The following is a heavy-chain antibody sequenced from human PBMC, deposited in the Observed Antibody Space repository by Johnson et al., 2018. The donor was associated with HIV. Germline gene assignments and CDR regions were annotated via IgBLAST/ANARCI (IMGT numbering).Heavy chain of an antibody. J-gene: IGHJ3*02. V-gene: IGHV3-30*14. D-gene: IGHD2-8*02. CDR3: ARDLAYGDIVLVSAFDI. CDR1: GFTFSSYA. Sequence: QVQLVESGGGVVQPGRSPRLSCAASGFTFSSYAMHWVRQAPGKGLEWVAVISYDGSNKYYADSVKGRFTISRDNSKNTLYLQMNSLRAEDTALYYCARDLAYGDIVLVSAFDIWGQGTMVTVSS. CDR2: ISYDGSNK.